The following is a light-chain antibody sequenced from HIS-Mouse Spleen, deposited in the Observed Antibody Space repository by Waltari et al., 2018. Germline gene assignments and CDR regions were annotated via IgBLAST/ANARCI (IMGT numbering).Light chain of an antibody. CDR3: CSYAGSSTWV. J-gene: IGLJ3*02. V-gene: IGLV2-23*01. Sequence: QSALTQPASVSGSPGQSTTISCPGTSSDVWSYNLVPWYQQHPGKAPKLMIYEGSKRPSGVSNRFSGSKSGNTASLTISGLQAEDEADYYCCSYAGSSTWVFGGGTKLTVL. CDR1: SSDVWSYNL. CDR2: EGS.